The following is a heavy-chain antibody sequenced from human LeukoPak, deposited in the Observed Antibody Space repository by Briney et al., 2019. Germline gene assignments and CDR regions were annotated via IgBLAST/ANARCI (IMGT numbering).Heavy chain of an antibody. CDR3: ARVGPIVGASAYYFDY. V-gene: IGHV1-46*01. J-gene: IGHJ4*02. Sequence: ASVKVSCKASGYTFTSYGISWVRQAPGQGLEWMGIINPSGGSTSYAQKFQGRVTMTRDTSTSTVYMELSSLRSEDTAVYYCARVGPIVGASAYYFDYWGQGTLVTVSS. D-gene: IGHD1-26*01. CDR1: GYTFTSYG. CDR2: INPSGGST.